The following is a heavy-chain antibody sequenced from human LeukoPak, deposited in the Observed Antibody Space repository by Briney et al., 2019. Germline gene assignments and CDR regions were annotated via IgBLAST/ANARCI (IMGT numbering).Heavy chain of an antibody. CDR3: ARENIVLLPAAINSFDY. Sequence: SETLSLTCTVSGGSISSYYWSWIRQPAGKRLEWIGRIDTSGNTNYNPSLKSRVTMSVDTSRNQFSLKLSSVTAADTAVYYCARENIVLLPAAINSFDYWGQGTLVTVSS. CDR2: IDTSGNT. CDR1: GGSISSYY. V-gene: IGHV4-4*07. J-gene: IGHJ4*02. D-gene: IGHD2-2*01.